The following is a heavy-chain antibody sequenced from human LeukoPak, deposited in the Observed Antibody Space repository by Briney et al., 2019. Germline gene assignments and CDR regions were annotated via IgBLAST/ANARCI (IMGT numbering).Heavy chain of an antibody. CDR3: TRGGRLLEWLIDY. V-gene: IGHV3-9*01. CDR1: GFTFDDYA. J-gene: IGHJ4*02. D-gene: IGHD3-3*01. Sequence: GGSLRLSCAASGFTFDDYAMHWVRQAPGKGLEWVSGISWNSGTIAYADSVKGRFTISRDNAKNSLYLQMNSLRTEDTAFYYCTRGGRLLEWLIDYWGRGTRVTVSS. CDR2: ISWNSGTI.